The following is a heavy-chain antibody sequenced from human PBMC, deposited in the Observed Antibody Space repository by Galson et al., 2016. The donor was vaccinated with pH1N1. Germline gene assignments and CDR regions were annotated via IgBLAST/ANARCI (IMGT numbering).Heavy chain of an antibody. V-gene: IGHV3-23*01. D-gene: IGHD3-3*01. CDR3: AKNGTSIFGVITSPGHNYDVDV. Sequence: SLRLSCAASGFIFRNYAMSWVRQAPGKGLEWVSAISASGTITYYADSVKGRYIISRDNSGNTLYLQMNSLRAEDTAAYYCAKNGTSIFGVITSPGHNYDVDVLGQGTAVIVPS. J-gene: IGHJ6*03. CDR1: GFIFRNYA. CDR2: ISASGTIT.